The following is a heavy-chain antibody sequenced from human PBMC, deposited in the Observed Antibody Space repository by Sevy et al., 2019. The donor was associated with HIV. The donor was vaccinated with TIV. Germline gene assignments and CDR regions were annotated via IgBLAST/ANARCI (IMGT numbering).Heavy chain of an antibody. D-gene: IGHD3-10*01. V-gene: IGHV3-21*01. CDR1: GFTFSSYS. J-gene: IGHJ6*02. Sequence: GGSLRLSCAASGFTFSSYSMNWVRQAPGKGLEWVSSISSSSSYIYYADSVKGRFTISRDNAKNSLYLQMNSLRAEDTAGYYCARDKRGGSGSYSLYYYYYGMDVWGQGTTVTVSS. CDR2: ISSSSSYI. CDR3: ARDKRGGSGSYSLYYYYYGMDV.